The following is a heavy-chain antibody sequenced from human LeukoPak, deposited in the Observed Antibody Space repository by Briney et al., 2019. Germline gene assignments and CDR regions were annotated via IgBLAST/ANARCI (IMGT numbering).Heavy chain of an antibody. D-gene: IGHD4-17*01. J-gene: IGHJ3*02. Sequence: SETLSLTCTVSGGSITNNYWNWHWIRQPQGRGLEWIGYIYYSGSTNYNPSLSSRVTIAVDNSNNQVSLKLNSVTAADTAMYYCARDKSGPTGHYYVFEIWGQGTMVTVSS. CDR3: ARDKSGPTGHYYVFEI. V-gene: IGHV4-59*01. CDR1: GGSITNNY. CDR2: IYYSGST.